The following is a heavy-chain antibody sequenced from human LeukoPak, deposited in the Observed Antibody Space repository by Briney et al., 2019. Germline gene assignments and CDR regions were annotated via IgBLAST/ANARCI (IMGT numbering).Heavy chain of an antibody. D-gene: IGHD6-19*01. CDR1: GFTLNNAW. Sequence: GGSLRLSCAASGFTLNNAWMSWVRQAPGKGLEWLGRIKRETDGGTIDYAAPVKGRFTISRDDSRNTLYLQMNSLKTEDTAVYYCTTDGIGIALASDYWGQGTLVTVSS. CDR2: IKRETDGGTI. CDR3: TTDGIGIALASDY. J-gene: IGHJ4*02. V-gene: IGHV3-15*01.